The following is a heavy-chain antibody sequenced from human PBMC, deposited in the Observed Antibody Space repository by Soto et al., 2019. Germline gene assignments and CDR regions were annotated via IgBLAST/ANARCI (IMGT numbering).Heavy chain of an antibody. CDR3: ARDRIEVVAFDI. CDR2: TYYRSKWYN. Sequence: LQTLSLTCAISGDNVSSNSAAWYWIRQSPSRGLEWLGRTYYRSKWYNDYAVSVKSRITINPDTSKNQFSLQLNSVTPEDTAVYYCARDRIEVVAFDIWGQGTMVTVSS. D-gene: IGHD2-15*01. CDR1: GDNVSSNSAA. J-gene: IGHJ3*02. V-gene: IGHV6-1*01.